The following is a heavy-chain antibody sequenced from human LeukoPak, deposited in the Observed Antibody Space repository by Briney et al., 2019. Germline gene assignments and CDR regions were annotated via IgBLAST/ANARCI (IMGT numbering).Heavy chain of an antibody. D-gene: IGHD3-16*02. V-gene: IGHV4-59*01. CDR1: GGSIGTYS. J-gene: IGHJ6*03. CDR2: VYYSGST. Sequence: SETLSLTCTVSGGSIGTYSWTWIQQPPGKGLEWIGYVYYSGSTNYNPSLKSRVTIAVDTSKNQFSLKLSSVTAADTAVYFCARSPIVVMWGGYMDVWGKGTTVTVSS. CDR3: ARSPIVVMWGGYMDV.